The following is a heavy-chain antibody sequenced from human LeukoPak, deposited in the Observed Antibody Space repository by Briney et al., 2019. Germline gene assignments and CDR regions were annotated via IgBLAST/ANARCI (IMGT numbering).Heavy chain of an antibody. CDR2: MNPNSGNT. V-gene: IGHV1-8*01. CDR3: VRGLAVAGTGY. Sequence: GASVKVSCKASGYSFTSYDLSWVRQATGQGLEWMGWMNPNSGNTGYAQKFQGRVTMTRDTSISTAYMELTSLTSEDTAIYYCVRGLAVAGTGYWGQGTLVTVSS. D-gene: IGHD6-19*01. CDR1: GYSFTSYD. J-gene: IGHJ4*02.